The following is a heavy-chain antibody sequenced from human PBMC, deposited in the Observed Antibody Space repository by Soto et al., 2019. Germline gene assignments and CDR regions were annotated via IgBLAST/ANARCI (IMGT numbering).Heavy chain of an antibody. CDR2: IRQDGSEE. Sequence: EAQLVESGGGLVRPGGSLRLSCAASGFSFNDYWMSWVRQAPGKGLEWVANIRQDGSEEDYVASVKGRFTISRDNAKKSLYLQMRSLRAEDTAVYYCARVGANLNRYFNLWGRGTLVTVSS. J-gene: IGHJ2*01. D-gene: IGHD3-16*01. CDR3: ARVGANLNRYFNL. V-gene: IGHV3-7*01. CDR1: GFSFNDYW.